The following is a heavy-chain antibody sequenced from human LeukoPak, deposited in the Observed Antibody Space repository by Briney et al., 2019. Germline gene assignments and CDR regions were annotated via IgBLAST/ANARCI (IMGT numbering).Heavy chain of an antibody. CDR1: GFTFSSYS. J-gene: IGHJ3*02. CDR2: ISSSSSYI. D-gene: IGHD3-16*01. CDR3: ARDFLNTGWGNYDDVWGSSLGAFDI. V-gene: IGHV3-21*01. Sequence: PGGSLRLSCAASGFTFSSYSMNWVRQAPGKGLEWVSSISSSSSYIYYADSVKGRFTISRDNAKNSLYLQMNSLRAEDTAVYYCARDFLNTGWGNYDDVWGSSLGAFDIWGQGTMVTVSS.